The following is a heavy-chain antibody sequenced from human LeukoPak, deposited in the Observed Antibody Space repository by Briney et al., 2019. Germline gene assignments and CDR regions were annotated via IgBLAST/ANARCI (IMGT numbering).Heavy chain of an antibody. Sequence: GGSLRLSCAAAGFTFSGYAMHWVRQAPGKGLEWVAVISYDGNKEDYADSVKGRFTISRDNSKNTLYLQMNSLRPEDTAVYYCARNRGASGYYWVDYWGQGALVTVSS. D-gene: IGHD3-22*01. CDR1: GFTFSGYA. CDR2: ISYDGNKE. V-gene: IGHV3-30-3*01. CDR3: ARNRGASGYYWVDY. J-gene: IGHJ4*02.